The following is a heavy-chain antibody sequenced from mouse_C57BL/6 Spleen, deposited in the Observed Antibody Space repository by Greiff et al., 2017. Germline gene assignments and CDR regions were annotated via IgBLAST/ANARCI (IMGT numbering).Heavy chain of an antibody. CDR2: INPNNGGT. D-gene: IGHD2-3*01. J-gene: IGHJ2*01. CDR1: GYTFTDYN. CDR3: ARRYDPRGYFDY. Sequence: DVKLQESGPELVKPGASVKIPCKASGYTFTDYNMDWVKQSHGKSLEWIGDINPNNGGTIYNQKFKGEATLTVDKSSSTAYMELRSLTSEDTAVYYCARRYDPRGYFDYWGQGTTLTVSS. V-gene: IGHV1-18*01.